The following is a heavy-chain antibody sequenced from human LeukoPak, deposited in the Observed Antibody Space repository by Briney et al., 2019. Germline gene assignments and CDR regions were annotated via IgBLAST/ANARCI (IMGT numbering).Heavy chain of an antibody. CDR1: GGSFSGYY. Sequence: PSETLSLTCAVYGGSFSGYYWSWIRQPPGKGLEWIGEINHSGSTYYNPSLKSRVTISVDTSKNQFSLKLSSVTAADTAVYYCARVGGYCSSTSCYFRTRWFDPWGQGTLVTVSS. V-gene: IGHV4-34*01. CDR2: INHSGST. CDR3: ARVGGYCSSTSCYFRTRWFDP. J-gene: IGHJ5*02. D-gene: IGHD2-2*01.